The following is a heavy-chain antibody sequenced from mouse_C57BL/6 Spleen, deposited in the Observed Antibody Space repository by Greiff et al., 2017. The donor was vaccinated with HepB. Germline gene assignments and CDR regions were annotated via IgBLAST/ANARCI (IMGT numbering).Heavy chain of an antibody. Sequence: VHVQQSGPELVKPGASVKISCKASGYTFTDYNMDWVKQSHGKSLEWIGDINPNNGGTIYNQKFKGKATLTVDKSSSTAYMELRSLTSEDTAVYYCALQLRFAYWGQGTLVTVSA. V-gene: IGHV1-18*01. J-gene: IGHJ3*01. D-gene: IGHD4-1*02. CDR3: ALQLRFAY. CDR2: INPNNGGT. CDR1: GYTFTDYN.